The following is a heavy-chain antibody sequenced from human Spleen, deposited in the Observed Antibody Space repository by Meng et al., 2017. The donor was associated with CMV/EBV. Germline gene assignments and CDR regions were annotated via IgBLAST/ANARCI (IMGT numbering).Heavy chain of an antibody. D-gene: IGHD4-11*01. CDR3: ARTVGYSNYWFDP. J-gene: IGHJ5*02. V-gene: IGHV4-30-4*08. Sequence: VAGGSIRSGDYYWSWIRQPPGKGLEWIGYIYYSGSTYYNPSLKSRVTISVDTSKNQFSLKLSSVTAADTAVYYCARTVGYSNYWFDPWGQGTLVTVSS. CDR1: GGSIRSGDYY. CDR2: IYYSGST.